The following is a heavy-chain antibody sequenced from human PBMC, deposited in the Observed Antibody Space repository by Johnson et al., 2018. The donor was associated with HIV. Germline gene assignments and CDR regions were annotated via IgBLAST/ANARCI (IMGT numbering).Heavy chain of an antibody. V-gene: IGHV3-53*01. CDR3: ARDHWDWVGATDAFDI. D-gene: IGHD1-26*01. CDR1: GFTVSSNY. CDR2: IYSGGST. J-gene: IGHJ3*02. Sequence: VQLVESGGGLIHPGGSLRLSCAASGFTVSSNYMSWVRQAPGKGLEWVSVIYSGGSTYYADSVKGRFTISRDNSKNTLYLQMNSLRAEDTAVYYCARDHWDWVGATDAFDIWGQVTIVTVSS.